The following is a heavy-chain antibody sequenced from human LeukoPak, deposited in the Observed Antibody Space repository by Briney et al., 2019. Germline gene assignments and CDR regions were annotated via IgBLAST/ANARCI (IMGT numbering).Heavy chain of an antibody. Sequence: SETLSLTCAVSGYSISSGSYWGWIRQPPGKGLEWIGNMFLSGDTYHNPSLKSRVTISADTSKNQFSLKLTSVTAADTAVYYCAKVGAYGDYARHDYWGQGTLVTVSS. CDR2: MFLSGDT. D-gene: IGHD4-17*01. V-gene: IGHV4-38-2*01. J-gene: IGHJ4*02. CDR1: GYSISSGSY. CDR3: AKVGAYGDYARHDY.